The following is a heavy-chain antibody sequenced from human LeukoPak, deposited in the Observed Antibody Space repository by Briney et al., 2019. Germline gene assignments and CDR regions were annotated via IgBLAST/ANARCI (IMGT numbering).Heavy chain of an antibody. CDR1: GLTYQNTW. CDR3: AADGEYAFLV. Sequence: ETGGSLRLSGAASGLTYQNTWMHWIRQAPGKGLVWVSRIISDGITTTYADSVKGRFTISRDNAKNTLYLQMNSLRADDTAVYYCAADGEYAFLVWGQGTMVTVSS. J-gene: IGHJ3*01. V-gene: IGHV3-74*01. CDR2: IISDGITT. D-gene: IGHD2/OR15-2a*01.